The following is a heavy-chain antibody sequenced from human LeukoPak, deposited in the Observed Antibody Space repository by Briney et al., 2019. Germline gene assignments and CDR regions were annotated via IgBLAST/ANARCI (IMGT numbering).Heavy chain of an antibody. CDR3: AKGKGYDD. D-gene: IGHD5-12*01. J-gene: IGHJ4*02. CDR1: QFTSCAYW. CDR2: IKQDGSEK. V-gene: IGHV3-7*01. Sequence: GGSPRLSPAASQFTSCAYWMSWVRQAPGNGLEWVANIKQDGSEKYYVDSVKGRFTISRDNAKNSLYLQMNSLRVEDTAVYYCAKGKGYDDWGQGTLVTVSS.